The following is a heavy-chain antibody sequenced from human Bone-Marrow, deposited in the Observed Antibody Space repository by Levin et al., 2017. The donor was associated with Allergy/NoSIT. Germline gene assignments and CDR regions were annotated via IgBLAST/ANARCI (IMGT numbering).Heavy chain of an antibody. CDR2: MNPNSGNT. CDR3: ARATDSGYDAFDI. D-gene: IGHD1-1*01. J-gene: IGHJ3*02. V-gene: IGHV1-8*01. CDR1: GYTFTSHD. Sequence: GESLKISCKASGYTFTSHDINWVRQATGQGLEWMGWMNPNSGNTDHAQKLQGRVTMTSNTPISTAYSELSGLRSDDTAVYFWARATDSGYDAFDIWGQGTLVTVSS.